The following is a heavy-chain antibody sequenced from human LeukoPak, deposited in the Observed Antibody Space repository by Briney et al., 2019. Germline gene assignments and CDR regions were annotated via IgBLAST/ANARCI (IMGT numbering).Heavy chain of an antibody. CDR2: ISSNGGST. Sequence: GGSLRLSCAASGFTFSSYAMHWVRQAPGKGLEYVSAISSNGGSTYYANSVKGRFTISRDNSKNTLYLQMGSLRAEDMAVYYCAKSASAYYYMDVWGKGTTVTVS. CDR3: AKSASAYYYMDV. CDR1: GFTFSSYA. V-gene: IGHV3-64*01. J-gene: IGHJ6*03. D-gene: IGHD4/OR15-4a*01.